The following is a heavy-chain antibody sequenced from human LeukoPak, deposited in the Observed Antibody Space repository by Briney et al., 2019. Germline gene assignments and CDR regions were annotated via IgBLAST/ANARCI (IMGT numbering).Heavy chain of an antibody. Sequence: ASVKVSCKASGYTFTGYYMHWVRQAPGQGLEWMGWINPNSGGTNYVQKLQGRVTLTTDTSTSTAYMDLRSLRSDDTAVYYCASDVDGSGIDYWGQGTLVTVSS. CDR1: GYTFTGYY. D-gene: IGHD6-19*01. J-gene: IGHJ4*02. CDR2: INPNSGGT. V-gene: IGHV1-2*02. CDR3: ASDVDGSGIDY.